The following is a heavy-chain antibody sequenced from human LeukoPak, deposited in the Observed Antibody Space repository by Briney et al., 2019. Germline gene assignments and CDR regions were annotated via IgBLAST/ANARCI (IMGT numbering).Heavy chain of an antibody. V-gene: IGHV3-7*02. CDR2: MKQDGSEK. Sequence: GGSLRLSCVASGFTFSTFWMSWVRQAPGKGLEWVASMKQDGSEKYYADSVKGRFTISRDNAKNSLFLQMSSLRVEDTAVYYCVRGGRGTDWGQGTLVTVSS. J-gene: IGHJ4*02. CDR3: VRGGRGTD. D-gene: IGHD2-15*01. CDR1: GFTFSTFW.